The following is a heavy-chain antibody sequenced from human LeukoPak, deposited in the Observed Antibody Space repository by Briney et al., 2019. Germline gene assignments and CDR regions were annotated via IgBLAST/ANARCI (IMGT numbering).Heavy chain of an antibody. Sequence: PSGTLSLTCTVSGGSLSSYYWSWIRQPAGKGLEWIGRIYTSGSTNYNPSLKSRVTMSVEMSKNQFSLKLRSVSAADTAVYYCARAPAATNWFDPWGQGTLVTVSS. J-gene: IGHJ5*02. D-gene: IGHD2-15*01. CDR3: ARAPAATNWFDP. CDR1: GGSLSSYY. CDR2: IYTSGST. V-gene: IGHV4-4*07.